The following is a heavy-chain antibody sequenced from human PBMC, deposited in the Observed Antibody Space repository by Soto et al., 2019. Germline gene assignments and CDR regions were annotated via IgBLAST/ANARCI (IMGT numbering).Heavy chain of an antibody. V-gene: IGHV4-31*03. CDR3: ARGNTLAGPDAFDI. J-gene: IGHJ3*02. Sequence: QVQLQESGPGLVKPSQTLSLTCTVSGGSISSGGYYWSWIRQHPGKGLEWIGYIYYSGSTYYNPSLKSRVTISVDTSKNQFSRKLSSVTAADTAVYYCARGNTLAGPDAFDIWGQGTMVTVSS. D-gene: IGHD1-1*01. CDR2: IYYSGST. CDR1: GGSISSGGYY.